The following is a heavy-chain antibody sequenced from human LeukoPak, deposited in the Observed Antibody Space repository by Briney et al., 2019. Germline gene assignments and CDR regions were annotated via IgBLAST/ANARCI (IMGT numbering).Heavy chain of an antibody. CDR3: ARDPTTVVTVPYYFDD. V-gene: IGHV4-34*01. J-gene: IGHJ4*02. D-gene: IGHD4-23*01. CDR2: INDRGIT. CDR1: GGPFSGYF. Sequence: PSETLSLTCAVSGGPFSGYFWNWIRQPPGKSLEWIGEINDRGITNYNPSLKSRVTISVDTSRNQFSLKLTSVTAAHTAVYYCARDPTTVVTVPYYFDDWGQGTLVTVSS.